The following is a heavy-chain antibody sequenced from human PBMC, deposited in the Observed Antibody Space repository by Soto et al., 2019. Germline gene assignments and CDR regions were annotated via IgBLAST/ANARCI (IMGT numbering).Heavy chain of an antibody. V-gene: IGHV3-74*01. Sequence: GGPLRVSYAASGFTFSGFGIHCVRQAPGKGLVWVSRINSDGSSTSYADSVKGRFTISRDNAKNTLYLQMNSLRAEDTAVYYCARVEIPDLELDYWGQGTLVTVSS. CDR2: INSDGSST. CDR1: GFTFSGFG. J-gene: IGHJ4*02. CDR3: ARVEIPDLELDY.